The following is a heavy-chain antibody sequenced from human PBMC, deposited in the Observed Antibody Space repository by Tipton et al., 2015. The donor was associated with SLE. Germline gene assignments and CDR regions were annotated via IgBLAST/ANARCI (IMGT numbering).Heavy chain of an antibody. CDR3: TTDLPTRADDY. CDR1: GFSFSNAW. CDR2: IKSELNGGTI. Sequence: GSLRLSCAASGFSFSNAWMNWVRQAPGKGLEWVGRIKSELNGGTIDYAAPVKGRFTISRDDSKNTLYLQMNSLKTEDTAVYYCTTDLPTRADDYWGRGVLVTVSS. J-gene: IGHJ4*02. V-gene: IGHV3-15*01. D-gene: IGHD1-26*01.